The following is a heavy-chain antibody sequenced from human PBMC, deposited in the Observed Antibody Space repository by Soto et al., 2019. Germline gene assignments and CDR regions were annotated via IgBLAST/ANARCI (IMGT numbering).Heavy chain of an antibody. D-gene: IGHD3-16*01. V-gene: IGHV1-69*12. CDR1: GGTFSSYA. CDR3: ARGQTGGGWGYYFDY. Sequence: QVQLVQSGAEVKKPGSSVKVSCKASGGTFSSYAIDWVRQAPGQGLEWMGGIIPIFGTADYAQKFQGRVTITGDESTSTAYMDQSSLRSEDTAVYYWARGQTGGGWGYYFDYWGQGTLVTVSS. CDR2: IIPIFGTA. J-gene: IGHJ4*02.